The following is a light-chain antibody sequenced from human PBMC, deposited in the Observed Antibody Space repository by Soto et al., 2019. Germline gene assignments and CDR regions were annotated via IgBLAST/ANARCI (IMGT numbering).Light chain of an antibody. CDR3: KPYYSYPLT. CDR2: AAS. Sequence: DIQMTQSPSTLSGSVGDRVTITCRASQTISSWLAWYQQKPGKAPKLLIYAASSLQSGVQSRFSGSGSGTDFTLKIRCMKSEDFATYYCKPYYSYPLTVGGGNKGEIK. CDR1: QTISSW. J-gene: IGKJ4*01. V-gene: IGKV1-5*01.